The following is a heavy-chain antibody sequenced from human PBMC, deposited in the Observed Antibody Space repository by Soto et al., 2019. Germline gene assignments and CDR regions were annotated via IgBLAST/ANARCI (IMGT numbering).Heavy chain of an antibody. D-gene: IGHD3-22*01. V-gene: IGHV4-59*01. CDR1: GGSISSYY. Sequence: SETLSLTCTVSGGSISSYYWSWIRRPPGKGLEWIGYIYYSGSTNYNPSLKSRVTISVDTSKNQFSLKLSSVTAADTAVYYCAGLYYYDSSGYLSYWGQGTLVTVSS. CDR3: AGLYYYDSSGYLSY. J-gene: IGHJ4*02. CDR2: IYYSGST.